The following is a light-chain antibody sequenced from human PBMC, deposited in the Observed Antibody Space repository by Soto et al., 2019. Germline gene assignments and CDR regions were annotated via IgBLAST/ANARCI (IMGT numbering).Light chain of an antibody. CDR2: GAS. CDR3: QQYENWPYT. V-gene: IGKV3-15*01. CDR1: PGVSNT. J-gene: IGKJ2*01. Sequence: EIVMTQSPATVSLSPGERATLSCRASPGVSNTLAWYQQRPGQPPRLLIYGASIRAPGIPAWFSGGGSGTEFTLTISSLQSGDLAVYYCQQYENWPYTFGQGTKLEIK.